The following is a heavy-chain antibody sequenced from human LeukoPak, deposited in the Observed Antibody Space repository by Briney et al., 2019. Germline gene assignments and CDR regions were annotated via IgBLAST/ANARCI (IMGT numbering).Heavy chain of an antibody. Sequence: GGSLRLSCAASGFTVSSSYMSWVRQAPGKGLEWVSVIYSGGSTYYADSVKGRFTISRDNSKNTLYLQMNSLRAEDTAVYYCASVEVTGLGFDYWGQGTLVTVSS. CDR2: IYSGGST. J-gene: IGHJ4*02. CDR3: ASVEVTGLGFDY. CDR1: GFTVSSSY. D-gene: IGHD1-14*01. V-gene: IGHV3-53*01.